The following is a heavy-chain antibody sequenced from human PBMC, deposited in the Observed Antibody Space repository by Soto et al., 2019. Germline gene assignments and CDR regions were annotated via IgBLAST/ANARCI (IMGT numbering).Heavy chain of an antibody. J-gene: IGHJ4*02. CDR1: GFTFSSYA. Sequence: PGGSLRLSCAASGFTFSSYAMHWVRQAPGKGLEWVAVISYDGSNKYYADSVKGRFTISRDNSKNTLYLQMNSLRAEDTAVYYCARESLITMIVVVHRYFDYWGQGTLVTVSS. CDR3: ARESLITMIVVVHRYFDY. CDR2: ISYDGSNK. D-gene: IGHD3-22*01. V-gene: IGHV3-30-3*01.